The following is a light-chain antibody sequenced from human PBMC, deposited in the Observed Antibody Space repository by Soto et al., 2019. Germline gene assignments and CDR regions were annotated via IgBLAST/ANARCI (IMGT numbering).Light chain of an antibody. V-gene: IGKV2-28*01. J-gene: IGKJ1*01. Sequence: IVMTQSPLSLPVTPGGPASISCRSNQSLLHSNGYNYLDWYLQKPGQSPQLLIYLGSNRASGVPDRFSGSGSGTDFTLKISRVEAEDVGVYYCMQPLQSWTFGQGTKV. CDR2: LGS. CDR3: MQPLQSWT. CDR1: QSLLHSNGYNY.